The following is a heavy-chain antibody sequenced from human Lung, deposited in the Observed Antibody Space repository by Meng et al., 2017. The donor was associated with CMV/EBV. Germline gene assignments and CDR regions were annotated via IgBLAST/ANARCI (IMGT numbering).Heavy chain of an antibody. CDR3: VRGPLLGWFDP. Sequence: EVHLEEAGGGLTQPGGSLRLSCAASGFTVTSYYMHWVRQAPGKGLEWVSVIYSSGRTYYADSVKGRFTISRDNSKNTVDLQMNTLRAEDTAIYYCVRGPLLGWFDPWGQGALVTVSS. CDR1: GFTVTSYY. V-gene: IGHV3-53*01. J-gene: IGHJ5*02. CDR2: IYSSGRT.